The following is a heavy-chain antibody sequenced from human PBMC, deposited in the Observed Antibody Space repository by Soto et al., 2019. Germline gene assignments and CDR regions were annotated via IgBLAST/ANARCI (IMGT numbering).Heavy chain of an antibody. CDR2: ISSSGTYI. V-gene: IGHV3-21*01. CDR3: ASSSWMDWFDP. D-gene: IGHD6-13*01. Sequence: PGGSLRLSCAASGFTFSSYAMNWFRQAPGKGLEWVSSISSSGTYIYYADSVKGRFTISRDNAKNSSFLQMNSLRAEDTAIYYCASSSWMDWFDPWGQGTLVTVSS. J-gene: IGHJ5*02. CDR1: GFTFSSYA.